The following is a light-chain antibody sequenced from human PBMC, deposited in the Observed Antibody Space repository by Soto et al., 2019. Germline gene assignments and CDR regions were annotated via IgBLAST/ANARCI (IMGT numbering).Light chain of an antibody. V-gene: IGKV3-20*01. Sequence: EIVLTQSPGTLSLSPGERATLSCRASQSVSSTYLAWYQHKPGQAPRLLIYGVSTRATGIPDRFSGSRSETDSIFTSSSLGLKDFPWYSCNKNGGSPRSPFGQGPSWRSN. CDR3: NKNGGSPRSP. J-gene: IGKJ2*01. CDR1: QSVSSTY. CDR2: GVS.